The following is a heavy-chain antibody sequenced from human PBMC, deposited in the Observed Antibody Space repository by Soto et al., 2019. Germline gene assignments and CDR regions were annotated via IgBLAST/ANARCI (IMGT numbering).Heavy chain of an antibody. J-gene: IGHJ5*02. V-gene: IGHV3-30-3*01. CDR2: ISYDGTKK. CDR3: ARCWETGDGSNFGYNWFDP. Sequence: QEQVVESGGGVVQPGRSLRLSCVASGFIVSGYSIHWFRQAPGKGLEWVSLISYDGTKKDYADSVKGRFTISRDTYQNPLYLHMNRLRPADTAVYYCARCWETGDGSNFGYNWFDPWGQGTLVIVSS. D-gene: IGHD7-27*01. CDR1: GFIVSGYS.